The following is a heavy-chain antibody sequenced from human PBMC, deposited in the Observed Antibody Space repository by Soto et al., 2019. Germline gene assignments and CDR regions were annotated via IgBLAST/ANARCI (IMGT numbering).Heavy chain of an antibody. V-gene: IGHV3-53*01. Sequence: EVQLVESGGGLIQPGGSLRLSCAASGFTVSSNYMSWVRQAPGKGLEWVSVIYSGGSTYYADSVKGRFTISRDNSKNTLYLQMNSLRAEDTAVYYCARVSCISTSCYDYWGQGPLVTVSS. CDR1: GFTVSSNY. D-gene: IGHD2-2*01. CDR2: IYSGGST. CDR3: ARVSCISTSCYDY. J-gene: IGHJ4*02.